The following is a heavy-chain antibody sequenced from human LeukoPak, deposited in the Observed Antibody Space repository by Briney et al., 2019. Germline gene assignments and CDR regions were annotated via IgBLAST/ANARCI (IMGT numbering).Heavy chain of an antibody. CDR1: GYTFTGYF. J-gene: IGHJ4*02. CDR2: INPNIGAT. CDR3: TKDASYARENDNSGFFID. Sequence: ASVKVSCKASGYTFTGYFMHWVRQAPGQGLEWMGWINPNIGATKYARKFQGRVTMTRDTSISTAYMELSRLRSDDTAVYYCTKDASYARENDNSGFFIDWGQGILVTVSS. D-gene: IGHD3-22*01. V-gene: IGHV1-2*02.